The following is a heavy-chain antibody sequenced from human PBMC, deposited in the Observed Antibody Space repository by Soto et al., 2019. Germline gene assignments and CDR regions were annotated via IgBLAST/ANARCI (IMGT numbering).Heavy chain of an antibody. D-gene: IGHD6-13*01. CDR3: ARSPLSLYSADFW. V-gene: IGHV1-3*01. CDR2: INAGNGNT. J-gene: IGHJ4*02. Sequence: GASGKVSCKASGYTFTSYGIHWVRQAPGQRLEWMGWINAGNGNTKYSQKFQDRVTITRDTSASTAYMELSSLRSDDTAIYYCARSPLSLYSADFWWGLGTLVPVSS. CDR1: GYTFTSYG.